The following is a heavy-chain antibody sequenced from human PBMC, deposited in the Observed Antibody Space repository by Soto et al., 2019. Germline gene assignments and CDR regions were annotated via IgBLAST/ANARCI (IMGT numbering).Heavy chain of an antibody. CDR1: GGYITSDSYY. D-gene: IGHD4-4*01. J-gene: IGHJ4*02. CDR3: VRFWPPPDYNTVTIFSDAFDI. Sequence: LQLQESGPGLVKPSETLSLTCTVSGGYITSDSYYWGWVRQPPEKGLEWIASISYSGSTYYSPSLQSRVTMSVDTSKRQLSLKLRSVTAADTAVYYCVRFWPPPDYNTVTIFSDAFDIWCQGILVSVTS. CDR2: ISYSGST. V-gene: IGHV4-39*01.